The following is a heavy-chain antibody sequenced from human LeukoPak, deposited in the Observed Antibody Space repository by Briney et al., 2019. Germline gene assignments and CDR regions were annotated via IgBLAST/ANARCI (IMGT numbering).Heavy chain of an antibody. CDR1: GGSISSSSYY. Sequence: SETLSLTCTVSGGSISSSSYYWGWIRQPPGKGLEWIGSIYYSGSTYYNPSLKSRVTMSVDTSKNQFSLKLSSVTAADTAVYYCARARYNWNYGDFDYWGQGTLVTVSS. CDR3: ARARYNWNYGDFDY. D-gene: IGHD1-7*01. V-gene: IGHV4-39*07. J-gene: IGHJ4*02. CDR2: IYYSGST.